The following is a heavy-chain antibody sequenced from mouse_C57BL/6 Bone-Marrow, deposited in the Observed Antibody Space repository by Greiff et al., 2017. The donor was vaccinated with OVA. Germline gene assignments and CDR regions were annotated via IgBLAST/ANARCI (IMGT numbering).Heavy chain of an antibody. Sequence: VKLVESGAELVKPGASVKMSCKASGYTFTTYPIEWMKQNHGKSLEWIGNFHPYNDDTKYNEKFKGKATLTVEKSSSTVYLELSRLTSDDSAVYYCARRDYDGDAMDYWGQGTSVTVSS. V-gene: IGHV1-47*01. J-gene: IGHJ4*01. CDR2: FHPYNDDT. CDR1: GYTFTTYP. D-gene: IGHD2-4*01. CDR3: ARRDYDGDAMDY.